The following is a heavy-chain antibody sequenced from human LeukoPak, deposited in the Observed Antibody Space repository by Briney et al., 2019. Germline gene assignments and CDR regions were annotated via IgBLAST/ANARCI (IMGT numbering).Heavy chain of an antibody. CDR2: INHSGST. Sequence: KTSETLSLTCAVYGGSFSDYYWNWIRQPPGRGLEWIGEINHSGSTNYNPSLKSRVTISVDTSKNQFSLKLSSVTAADTAVYYCASLGGTMDFWSGYDAFDIWGQGTMVTVSS. V-gene: IGHV4-34*01. D-gene: IGHD3-3*01. J-gene: IGHJ3*02. CDR3: ASLGGTMDFWSGYDAFDI. CDR1: GGSFSDYY.